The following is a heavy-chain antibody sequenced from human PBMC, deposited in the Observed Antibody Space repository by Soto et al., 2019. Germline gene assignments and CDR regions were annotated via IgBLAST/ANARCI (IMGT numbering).Heavy chain of an antibody. D-gene: IGHD2-2*01. CDR3: ARDEDCSSTSCYYYYYYGMDV. J-gene: IGHJ6*02. Sequence: AGGSLRLSCAASGFIFSSYWMSWVRQAPGKGLEWVANIKQDGSEKYYVDSVKGRFTISRDNAKNSLYLQMNSLRAEDTAVYYCARDEDCSSTSCYYYYYYGMDVWGQGTTVTVSS. CDR2: IKQDGSEK. V-gene: IGHV3-7*01. CDR1: GFIFSSYW.